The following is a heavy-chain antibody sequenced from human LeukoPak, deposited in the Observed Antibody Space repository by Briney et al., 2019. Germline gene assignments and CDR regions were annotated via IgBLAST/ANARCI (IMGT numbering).Heavy chain of an antibody. Sequence: ASVKVSCKAPGYTFTGCYMHWVRQAPGQGLEWMGWINPNSGGTHYAQKFQGRVTMTRDTSISTAYMELSSLRSDDTAVYFCASGSSLDGNSDWPTHYYWGQGALVTVSS. CDR2: INPNSGGT. CDR1: GYTFTGCY. D-gene: IGHD6-19*01. J-gene: IGHJ4*02. V-gene: IGHV1-2*02. CDR3: ASGSSLDGNSDWPTHYY.